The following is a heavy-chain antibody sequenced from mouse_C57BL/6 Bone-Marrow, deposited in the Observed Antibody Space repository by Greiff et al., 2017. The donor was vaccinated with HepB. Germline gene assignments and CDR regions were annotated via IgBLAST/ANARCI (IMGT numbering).Heavy chain of an antibody. J-gene: IGHJ2*01. V-gene: IGHV3-6*01. CDR3: ASTVVATNFDY. CDR2: ISYDGSN. CDR1: GYSITSGYY. D-gene: IGHD1-1*01. Sequence: EVKLLESGPGLVKPSQSLSLTCSVTGYSITSGYYWNWIRQFPGNKLEWMGYISYDGSNNYNPSLKNRIPITRDTSKNQFFLKLNSVTTEDTATYYCASTVVATNFDYWGQGTTLTVSS.